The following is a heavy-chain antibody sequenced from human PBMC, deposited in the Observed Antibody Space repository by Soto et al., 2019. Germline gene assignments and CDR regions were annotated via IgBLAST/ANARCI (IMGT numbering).Heavy chain of an antibody. CDR3: ERYPYYYDSSGYQYFQH. D-gene: IGHD3-22*01. CDR1: GYTLTGYY. Sequence: ASVKVSCKASGYTLTGYYMHWVRQAPGQGLEWMGWINPNSGGTNYAQKFQGWVTMTRDTSISTAYMELSRLRSDDTAVYYCERYPYYYDSSGYQYFQHWGQGTLVTVS. J-gene: IGHJ1*01. V-gene: IGHV1-2*04. CDR2: INPNSGGT.